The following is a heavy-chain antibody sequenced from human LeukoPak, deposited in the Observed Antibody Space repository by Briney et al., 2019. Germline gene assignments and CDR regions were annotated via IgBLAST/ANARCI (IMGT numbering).Heavy chain of an antibody. CDR2: IKPDGSDK. J-gene: IGHJ3*02. CDR3: ARDHYRIEI. V-gene: IGHV3-7*01. CDR1: GFTFSSYW. Sequence: GSLRLSCAASGFTFSSYWMSWVRQAPGKGLEWLATIKPDGSDKYYVDSVKGRFSISRDSAKNSLYLQMNSLRAEDTAVYYCARDHYRIEIWGQGTKVTVSS. D-gene: IGHD1-26*01.